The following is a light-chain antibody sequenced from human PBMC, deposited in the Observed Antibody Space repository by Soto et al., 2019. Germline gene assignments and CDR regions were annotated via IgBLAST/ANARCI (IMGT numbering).Light chain of an antibody. J-gene: IGLJ1*01. CDR2: DVS. Sequence: QSALTQPASVSGSPGQSITMSCTGTASDIGAHNYVSWYQQHPGKAPRLLIYDVSKRPSGVSIRFSGSKSGSTASLTISGVQAEDEADYYCKSYRDGNYVFGTGTKLTVL. CDR1: ASDIGAHNY. CDR3: KSYRDGNYV. V-gene: IGLV2-14*03.